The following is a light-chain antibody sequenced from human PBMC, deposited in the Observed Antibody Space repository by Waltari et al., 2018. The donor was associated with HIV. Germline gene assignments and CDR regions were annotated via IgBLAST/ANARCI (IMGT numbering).Light chain of an antibody. Sequence: QSALTQPRPGSGSPGPSVTISCTGTTSDIGGYYYASEYQQHARKAPKRMIYDVSKQPSGVPDRFSGAKSGNMAALTISGLQAEDEADYYCCSYAGSYSYVFGTGTKVTVL. CDR2: DVS. V-gene: IGLV2-11*01. J-gene: IGLJ1*01. CDR3: CSYAGSYSYV. CDR1: TSDIGGYYY.